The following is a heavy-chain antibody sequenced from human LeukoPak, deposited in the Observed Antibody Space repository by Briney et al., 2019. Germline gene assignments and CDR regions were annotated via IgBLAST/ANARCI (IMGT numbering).Heavy chain of an antibody. V-gene: IGHV1-69*05. D-gene: IGHD2-8*02. CDR2: IIPIFGTA. J-gene: IGHJ4*02. CDR1: GGTFSSYA. Sequence: GASVKVSCTASGGTFSSYAISWVRQAPGQGLEWMGGIIPIFGTANYAQKFQGRVTITTDESTSTAYMELSSLRSEDTAVYYCARGRIQYWGRFDYWGQGTLVTVSS. CDR3: ARGRIQYWGRFDY.